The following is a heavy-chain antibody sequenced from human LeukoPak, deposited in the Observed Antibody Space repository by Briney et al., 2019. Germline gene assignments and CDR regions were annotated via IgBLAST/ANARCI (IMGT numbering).Heavy chain of an antibody. D-gene: IGHD5-18*01. Sequence: GGSLRLSCAASGLSFSRYGLHWVRQAPGKGLEWVAVIWYDGNKKYYADSVKGRFTISRDNSKNTLYLQMNSLRDEDTAVYYCAGYSYDQGSDYWGQGTLVTVSS. CDR1: GLSFSRYG. CDR3: AGYSYDQGSDY. CDR2: IWYDGNKK. J-gene: IGHJ4*02. V-gene: IGHV3-33*03.